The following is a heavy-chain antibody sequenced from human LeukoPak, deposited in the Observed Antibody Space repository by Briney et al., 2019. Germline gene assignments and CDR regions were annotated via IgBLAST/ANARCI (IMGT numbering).Heavy chain of an antibody. V-gene: IGHV1-46*01. J-gene: IGHJ3*02. CDR3: ARVESWEHSGSSQDAFDI. D-gene: IGHD1-26*01. CDR1: GYTFTSYY. Sequence: ASVKVSCKASGYTFTSYYMHWVRQASGQGLEWMGIINPSGGITSYAQKFQGRVTMTRDMSTSTVYMELSSLRSEDTAVYYCARVESWEHSGSSQDAFDIWGQGTVVTVSS. CDR2: INPSGGIT.